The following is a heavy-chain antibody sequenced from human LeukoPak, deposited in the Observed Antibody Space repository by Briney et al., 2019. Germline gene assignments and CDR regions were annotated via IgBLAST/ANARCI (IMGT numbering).Heavy chain of an antibody. D-gene: IGHD5-12*01. CDR3: ARGTGGRVATISYYYYGMDV. V-gene: IGHV3-30-3*01. CDR1: GFTFSSYA. Sequence: PGGSLGLSCAASGFTFSSYAMHWVRQAPGKGLEWVALISYDGSNKYYADSVKGRFTISRDNSKNTLYLQMNSLRAEDTAVYYCARGTGGRVATISYYYYGMDVWGQGTTVTVSS. J-gene: IGHJ6*02. CDR2: ISYDGSNK.